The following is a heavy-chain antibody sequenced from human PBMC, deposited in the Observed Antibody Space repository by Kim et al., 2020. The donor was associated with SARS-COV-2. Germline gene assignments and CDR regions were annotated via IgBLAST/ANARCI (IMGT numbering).Heavy chain of an antibody. CDR2: TYYRSKWYN. Sequence: SQTLSLTCAISGDSVSSNSAAWNWIRQSPSRGLEWLGRTYYRSKWYNDYAVSVKSRITINPDTSKNQFSLQLNSVTPEDTAVYYCARTQLGRITMVRGGPEGGGYYYYGMDVWGQGTTVTVSS. V-gene: IGHV6-1*01. CDR3: ARTQLGRITMVRGGPEGGGYYYYGMDV. D-gene: IGHD3-10*01. J-gene: IGHJ6*02. CDR1: GDSVSSNSAA.